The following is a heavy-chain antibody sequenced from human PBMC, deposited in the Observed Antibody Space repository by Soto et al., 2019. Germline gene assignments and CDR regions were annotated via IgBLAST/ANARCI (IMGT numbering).Heavy chain of an antibody. J-gene: IGHJ4*02. CDR3: AKVLVMKGIRNPFDY. D-gene: IGHD3-9*01. V-gene: IGHV3-23*01. Sequence: GGSLRLSCAASGFTFSSYSISWVRHAPWKGPEWVSAISGSGGNTYYADSVKGRFTISRDNSKNKLYLQMNSLRAEDTYVYYCAKVLVMKGIRNPFDYWGQGNLVTVSS. CDR1: GFTFSSYS. CDR2: ISGSGGNT.